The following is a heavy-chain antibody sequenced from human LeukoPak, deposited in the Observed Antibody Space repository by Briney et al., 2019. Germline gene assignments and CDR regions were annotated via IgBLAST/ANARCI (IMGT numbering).Heavy chain of an antibody. J-gene: IGHJ4*02. D-gene: IGHD3-9*01. CDR2: ISGSGGST. V-gene: IGHV3-23*01. CDR3: AKGKTGRYFDWSDY. CDR1: GFTFSSYA. Sequence: HAGGSLRLSCAASGFTFSSYAMSWVRQAPGKGLEWVSAISGSGGSTYYADSVKGRFTISRDNSKNTLYLQMNSLRAEDTAVYYCAKGKTGRYFDWSDYWGQGTLVTVSS.